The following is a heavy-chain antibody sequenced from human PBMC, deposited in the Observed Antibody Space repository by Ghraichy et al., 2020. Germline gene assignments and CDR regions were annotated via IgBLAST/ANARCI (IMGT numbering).Heavy chain of an antibody. D-gene: IGHD1-26*01. Sequence: SETLSLTCTVSGGSVSSGSYYWSWIRQPPGKGLEWIGYIYYSGSTNYNPSLKSRVTISVDTSKNQFSLKLSSVTAADTAVYYCARFDRVGATNRGGDDAFDIWGQGTMVTVSS. V-gene: IGHV4-61*01. J-gene: IGHJ3*02. CDR3: ARFDRVGATNRGGDDAFDI. CDR1: GGSVSSGSYY. CDR2: IYYSGST.